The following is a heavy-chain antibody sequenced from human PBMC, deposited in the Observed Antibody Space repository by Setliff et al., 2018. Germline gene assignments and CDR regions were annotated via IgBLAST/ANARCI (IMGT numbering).Heavy chain of an antibody. Sequence: SETLSLTCTVSGDSMNDNHWTWMRQPPGKGLEWIGYIYTSGGTNYNPSLKSRVTISGDTSQNYFSLKLTSVTEADTAVYYCARGPPGYYYYMNVWGKGTTVTVSS. V-gene: IGHV4-4*09. CDR3: ARGPPGYYYYMNV. CDR2: IYTSGGT. CDR1: GDSMNDNH. J-gene: IGHJ6*03.